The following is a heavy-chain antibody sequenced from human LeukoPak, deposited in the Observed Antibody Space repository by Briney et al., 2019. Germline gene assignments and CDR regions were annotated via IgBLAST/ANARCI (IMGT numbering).Heavy chain of an antibody. CDR2: IWYDGSNK. Sequence: PGRSLRLSCAASGFTFSSYGMHWVRQAPGKGLEWVAVIWYDGSNKYYADSVKGRFTISRDNSKNTLYLQMNSLRAEDTAVYYCARRPRNSGTYDGPPGLDYWGQGARVTVSS. V-gene: IGHV3-33*01. CDR1: GFTFSSYG. J-gene: IGHJ4*02. CDR3: ARRPRNSGTYDGPPGLDY. D-gene: IGHD1-26*01.